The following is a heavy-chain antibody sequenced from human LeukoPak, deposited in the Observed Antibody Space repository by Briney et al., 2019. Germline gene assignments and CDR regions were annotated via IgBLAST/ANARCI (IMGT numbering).Heavy chain of an antibody. CDR1: GGSISTYY. V-gene: IGHV4-59*08. Sequence: SESLSLTCTVSGGSISTYYWSWIRQPPGKGLEWIGYIYYSGSTKYNPSLKSRVTISVDTSKNQFSLNLSSVTAADTAVYYCARHLGNWFGLWGQGALVIVSS. CDR2: IYYSGST. CDR3: ARHLGNWFGL. J-gene: IGHJ5*02.